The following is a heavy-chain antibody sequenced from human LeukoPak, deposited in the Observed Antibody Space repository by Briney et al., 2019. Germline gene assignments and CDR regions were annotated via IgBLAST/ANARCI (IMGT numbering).Heavy chain of an antibody. J-gene: IGHJ3*02. V-gene: IGHV5-51*06. CDR3: ATSSPAFRAYEGYGGFDI. Sequence: GESLKISCKASGYSSTTHWLGWVRQMPGKGLERMGMIYPDDSDIRYNPSFQGQVTMSADKSISTASLQWISLKASDTAIYYCATSSPAFRAYEGYGGFDIWGQGTKVTVAS. CDR1: GYSSTTHW. CDR2: IYPDDSDI. D-gene: IGHD4-23*01.